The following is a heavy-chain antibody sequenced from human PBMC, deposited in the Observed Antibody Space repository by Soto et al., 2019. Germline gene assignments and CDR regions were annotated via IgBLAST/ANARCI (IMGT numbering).Heavy chain of an antibody. CDR2: IYHSGST. J-gene: IGHJ4*02. D-gene: IGHD3-16*02. V-gene: IGHV4-38-2*01. CDR3: ARMSYYDYVWGSYRYTTFDY. CDR1: GYSISSGYY. Sequence: SETLSLTCAVSGYSISSGYYLGWIRQPPWKGLEWIGSIYHSGSTYYNPSLKSRVTISVDTSKNQFSLKLSSVTAADTAVYYCARMSYYDYVWGSYRYTTFDYWGQGTLVTVSS.